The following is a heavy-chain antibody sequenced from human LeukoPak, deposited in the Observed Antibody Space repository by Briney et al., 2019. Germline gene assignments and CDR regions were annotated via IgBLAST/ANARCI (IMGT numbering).Heavy chain of an antibody. CDR2: ISSSGSTT. CDR3: ARPMRTSITIFTVAFDI. V-gene: IGHV3-48*03. D-gene: IGHD3-10*02. J-gene: IGHJ3*02. CDR1: GFTFSNYE. Sequence: QPGGPLRLSCAASGFTFSNYEMNWVRESPGKGLEGVSYISSSGSTTYYADSVKGRFSISRDNSKNTLYLQMDSLGPEDTAVYYCARPMRTSITIFTVAFDIWGQGTMVTVSS.